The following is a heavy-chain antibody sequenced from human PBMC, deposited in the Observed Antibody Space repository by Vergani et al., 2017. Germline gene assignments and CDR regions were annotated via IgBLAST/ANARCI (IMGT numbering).Heavy chain of an antibody. D-gene: IGHD1-14*01. CDR1: GFTFSSYS. J-gene: IGHJ3*02. V-gene: IGHV3-21*01. CDR3: ARDGFGAEVRSDAFDI. Sequence: EVQLVESGGGLVKPGGSLRLSCAASGFTFSSYSMNWVRQAPGKGLEWVSSISSSSSYIYYADSVKGRFTISRDNAKNSLYLQMNSLRAEDTAVYYCARDGFGAEVRSDAFDIWGQGTMVTVSS. CDR2: ISSSSSYI.